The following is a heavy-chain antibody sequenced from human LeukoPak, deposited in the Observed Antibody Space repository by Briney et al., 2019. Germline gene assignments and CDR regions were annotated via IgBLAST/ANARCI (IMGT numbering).Heavy chain of an antibody. CDR1: NYYISSGSY. V-gene: IGHV4-38-2*01. Sequence: SETLSLTCDVSNYYISSGSYWSWIRQTPGKGLEWIGSIYHTGSAYYSSSLQSRVTISVDTSKNQLSLKLSSVTAADTAVYYCARANDRGGTSPLDYWGQGALVTVSS. J-gene: IGHJ4*02. CDR2: IYHTGSA. D-gene: IGHD2-2*01. CDR3: ARANDRGGTSPLDY.